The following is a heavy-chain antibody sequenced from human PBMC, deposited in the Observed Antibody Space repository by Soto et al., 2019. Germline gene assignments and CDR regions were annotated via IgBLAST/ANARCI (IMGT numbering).Heavy chain of an antibody. CDR1: GGTFSSYA. Sequence: SVKVSCKASGGTFSSYAISWVRQAPAQGLEWMGGIIPIFGTANYAQKFQGRVTITADKSTSTAYMELSSLRSEDTAVYYCATTRARVFDYWGQGTLVTVPQ. J-gene: IGHJ4*02. D-gene: IGHD1-1*01. V-gene: IGHV1-69*06. CDR3: ATTRARVFDY. CDR2: IIPIFGTA.